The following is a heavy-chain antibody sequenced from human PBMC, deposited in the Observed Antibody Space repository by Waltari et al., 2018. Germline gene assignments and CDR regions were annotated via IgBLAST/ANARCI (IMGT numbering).Heavy chain of an antibody. J-gene: IGHJ4*02. CDR1: GYTFTSYA. CDR3: AKSIRGELYYFDY. V-gene: IGHV1-3*01. D-gene: IGHD1-26*01. Sequence: QVQLVQSGAEVKKPGASVKVSCKASGYTFTSYAMHWVRQAPGQRVEWKGWINAGNGNTKYAQNFQARVTITRDTSASTAYMELSSLRSEDTAVYYCAKSIRGELYYFDYWGQGTLVTVSS. CDR2: INAGNGNT.